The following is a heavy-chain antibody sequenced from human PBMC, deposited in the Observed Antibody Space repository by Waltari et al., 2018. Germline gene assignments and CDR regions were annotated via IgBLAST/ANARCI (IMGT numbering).Heavy chain of an antibody. V-gene: IGHV3-21*01. D-gene: IGHD3-22*01. CDR1: GFTFSSYS. CDR3: ARDRGDDYDSSGLYHRGGMDV. Sequence: EVQLVESGGGLVKPGGSLRLSCAASGFTFSSYSMNWVRQAPGKGLEWVSSISRSSSYIYYADSVKGRVTIARDNAKNSRYLQMNSRRAEDTAVYYCARDRGDDYDSSGLYHRGGMDVWGQGTTVTVSS. CDR2: ISRSSSYI. J-gene: IGHJ6*02.